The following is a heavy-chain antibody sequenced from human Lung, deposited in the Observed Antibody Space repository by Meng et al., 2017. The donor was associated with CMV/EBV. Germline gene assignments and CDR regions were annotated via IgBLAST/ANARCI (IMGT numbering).Heavy chain of an antibody. J-gene: IGHJ5*02. CDR1: GFTVSSNY. CDR2: IYSGGST. D-gene: IGHD3-16*01. CDR3: ARDRGEGIDP. V-gene: IGHV3-66*02. Sequence: GEXXKISCAASGFTVSSNYMSWVRQAPGKGLEWVSVIYSGGSTYYADSVKGRFTISRDNSKNTLYLQMNSLRAEDTAVYYCARDRGEGIDPWGQGPLVTVSS.